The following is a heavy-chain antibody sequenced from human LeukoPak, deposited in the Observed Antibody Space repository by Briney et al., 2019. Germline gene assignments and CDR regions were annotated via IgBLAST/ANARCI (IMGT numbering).Heavy chain of an antibody. D-gene: IGHD3-10*01. CDR2: ISGDESST. V-gene: IGHV3-74*01. J-gene: IGHJ4*02. Sequence: GGSLRLSCAVSGFTFSSYWMHWVRQAPGKGLVWLSRISGDESSTSYADSVKGRFTISRDNAKNTLFLQMNSLRAEDTAVYYCAGGSTLDRGLVHYWGQGALVTVSS. CDR1: GFTFSSYW. CDR3: AGGSTLDRGLVHY.